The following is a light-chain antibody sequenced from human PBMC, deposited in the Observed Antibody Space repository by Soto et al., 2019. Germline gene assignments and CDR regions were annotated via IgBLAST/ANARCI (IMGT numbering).Light chain of an antibody. J-gene: IGKJ3*01. CDR1: HDIRRD. CDR2: AAS. Sequence: DIPMTQSPSSLSASVGDRGTITCRTSHDIRRDLGWFQQKPGKAPKPLIYAASTLQSGVPSRFSGSRSGTEFTLTISSLQHEDFATYYCLQHNSYPFTFGPGTKVDIK. CDR3: LQHNSYPFT. V-gene: IGKV1-17*01.